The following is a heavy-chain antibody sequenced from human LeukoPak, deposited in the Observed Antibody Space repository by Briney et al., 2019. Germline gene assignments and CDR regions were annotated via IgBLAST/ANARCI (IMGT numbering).Heavy chain of an antibody. CDR2: ISGSGGST. V-gene: IGHV3-23*01. D-gene: IGHD3-22*01. Sequence: PGGSLRLSCVASGFTFSSYAMSWVRQAPGKGLEWVSAISGSGGSTYYADSVKGRFTISRDNSKNTLYLQMNSLRAEDTAVYYCARDQVVVINPDAFDIWGQGTMVTVSS. CDR1: GFTFSSYA. CDR3: ARDQVVVINPDAFDI. J-gene: IGHJ3*02.